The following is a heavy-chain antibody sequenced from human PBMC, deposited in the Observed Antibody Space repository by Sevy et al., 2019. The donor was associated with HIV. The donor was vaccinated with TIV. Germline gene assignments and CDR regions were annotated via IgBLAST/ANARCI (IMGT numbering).Heavy chain of an antibody. D-gene: IGHD3-10*01. CDR3: ARDRHRAGYYGMDV. J-gene: IGHJ6*02. V-gene: IGHV4-31*03. CDR2: IYYSGST. Sequence: SETLSLTCTVSGGSISSGGYYWSWIRQHPGKGLEWIGYIYYSGSTYYNPSLKSRVTISVDTSKNQFSLKLSSVTAADTALYYCARDRHRAGYYGMDVWGQGTTVTVSS. CDR1: GGSISSGGYY.